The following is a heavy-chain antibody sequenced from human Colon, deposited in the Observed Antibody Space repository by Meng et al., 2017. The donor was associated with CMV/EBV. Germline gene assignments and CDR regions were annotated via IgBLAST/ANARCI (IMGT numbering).Heavy chain of an antibody. V-gene: IGHV3-48*04. CDR3: ARDPSLITISGVVTYGMDV. CDR1: GFTFSSYS. Sequence: GESLKISCAASGFTFSSYSMNWVRQAPGKGLEWVSYISSSSSTIYYADSVKGRFTISRDNAKNSLYLQMSSLRADDTAVYYCARDPSLITISGVVTYGMDVWGPGTTVTVSS. J-gene: IGHJ6*02. CDR2: ISSSSSTI. D-gene: IGHD3-3*01.